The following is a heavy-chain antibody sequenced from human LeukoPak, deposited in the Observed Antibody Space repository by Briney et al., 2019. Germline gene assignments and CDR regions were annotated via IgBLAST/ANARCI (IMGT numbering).Heavy chain of an antibody. CDR1: GGSFSGYY. V-gene: IGHV4-34*01. CDR3: AREVGYYYYYYMDV. J-gene: IGHJ6*03. CDR2: INHSGGT. D-gene: IGHD1-26*01. Sequence: SSETLSLTCAVYGGSFSGYYRSWIRQPPGKGLEWIGEINHSGGTNYNPSLKSRVTISVDTSKNQFSLKLSSVTAADTAVYYCAREVGYYYYYYMDVWGKGTTVTVSS.